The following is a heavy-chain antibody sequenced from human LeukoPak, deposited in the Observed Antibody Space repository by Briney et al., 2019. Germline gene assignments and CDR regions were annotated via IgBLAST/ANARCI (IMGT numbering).Heavy chain of an antibody. Sequence: GGSLRLSCAASGFTFSTYWMSWVRQAPGKGLEWVANIKQDGSEKYYVDSVKGRFTISRDNAKNPLYLQMNSLRAEDTAVYYCAHGDXXXXAYXXXXPWGQGTLXTVSS. D-gene: IGHD4-17*01. CDR2: IKQDGSEK. J-gene: IGHJ5*02. CDR3: AHGDXXXXAYXXXXP. CDR1: GFTFSTYW. V-gene: IGHV3-7*01.